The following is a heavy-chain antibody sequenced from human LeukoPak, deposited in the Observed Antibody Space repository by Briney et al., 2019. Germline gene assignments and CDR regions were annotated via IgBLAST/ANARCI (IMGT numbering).Heavy chain of an antibody. V-gene: IGHV5-51*01. CDR1: GYSFTSHW. CDR3: ARPLLGSSLGGYGY. CDR2: IYPGDSDT. D-gene: IGHD5-12*01. Sequence: GESLKISCKGSGYSFTSHWIGWVRQMPGKGLEWMGIIYPGDSDTKYRPSFQGQITISADKSISTAYLQWSSLKASDTTMYYCARPLLGSSLGGYGYWGQGTLVTVSS. J-gene: IGHJ4*02.